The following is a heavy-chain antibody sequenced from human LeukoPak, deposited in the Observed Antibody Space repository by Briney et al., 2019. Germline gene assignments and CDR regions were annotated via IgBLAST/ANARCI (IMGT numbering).Heavy chain of an antibody. J-gene: IGHJ3*01. Sequence: ASVKVSCKASGYTFTDHYMHWVRQAPGQGLEWMGCINPNTGGTNYAQKFHSRVTLTRDTSISTAYMDLSSLTSDDTAVYFCARGPSHGSFDVWGQGTMVTVSS. CDR3: ARGPSHGSFDV. CDR2: INPNTGGT. CDR1: GYTFTDHY. V-gene: IGHV1-2*02.